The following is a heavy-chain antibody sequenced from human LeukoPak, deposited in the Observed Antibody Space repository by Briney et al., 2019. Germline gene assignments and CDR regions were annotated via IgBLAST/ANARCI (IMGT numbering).Heavy chain of an antibody. CDR3: ARDSGIAVAGSPMSYYYYYHMDV. J-gene: IGHJ6*03. Sequence: SVKVSCKASGGTFSSYAISWVRQAPGQGLEWMGGIIPIFGTANYAQKFQGRVTITTDESTSTAYMELSSLRSEDTAVYYCARDSGIAVAGSPMSYYYYYHMDVWGKGTTVTVSS. CDR1: GGTFSSYA. CDR2: IIPIFGTA. V-gene: IGHV1-69*05. D-gene: IGHD6-19*01.